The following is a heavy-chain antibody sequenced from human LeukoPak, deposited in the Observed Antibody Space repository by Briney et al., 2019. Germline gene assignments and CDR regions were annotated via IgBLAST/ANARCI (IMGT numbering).Heavy chain of an antibody. D-gene: IGHD6-19*01. CDR1: GFTFSSYA. CDR3: TKSGWGIFYFDY. CDR2: IKSKTDGGTT. V-gene: IGHV3-15*01. Sequence: GGSLRLSCAASGFTFSSYAMSWVRQAPGKGLEWVGRIKSKTDGGTTDYAAPVKGRFTISRDDSKNTLYLQMSSLKTEDTAVYYCTKSGWGIFYFDYWGQGTLVTVSS. J-gene: IGHJ4*02.